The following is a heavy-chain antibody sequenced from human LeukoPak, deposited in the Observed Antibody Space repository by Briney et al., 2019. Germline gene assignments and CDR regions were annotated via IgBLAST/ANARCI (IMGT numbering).Heavy chain of an antibody. CDR2: IDWDDDK. CDR1: GGSFSGYY. J-gene: IGHJ3*02. CDR3: ARRNAFDI. Sequence: TLSLTCAVYGGSFSGYYWSWIRQPPGKALEWLARIDWDDDKYYSTSLKTRLTISKDTSKNQVVLTMTNMDPVDTATYYCARRNAFDIWGQGTMVTVSS. V-gene: IGHV2-70*11.